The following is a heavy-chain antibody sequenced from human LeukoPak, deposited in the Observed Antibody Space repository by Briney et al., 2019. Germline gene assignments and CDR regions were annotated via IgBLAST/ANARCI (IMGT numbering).Heavy chain of an antibody. D-gene: IGHD3-16*02. CDR1: GGSISSSSYY. CDR2: INHSGST. J-gene: IGHJ4*02. CDR3: ARAPRYDYVWGSYRYYFDY. V-gene: IGHV4-39*07. Sequence: SETLSLTCTVSGGSISSSSYYWSWIRQPPGKGLEWIGEINHSGSTNYNPSLRSRVTISVDTSKNQFSLKLSSVTAADTAVYYCARAPRYDYVWGSYRYYFDYWGQGTLVTVSS.